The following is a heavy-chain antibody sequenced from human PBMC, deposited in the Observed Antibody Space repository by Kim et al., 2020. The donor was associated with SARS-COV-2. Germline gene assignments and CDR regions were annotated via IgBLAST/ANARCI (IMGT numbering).Heavy chain of an antibody. CDR2: INAGNGNT. D-gene: IGHD2-15*01. Sequence: SVKVSCKASGYTFTSYAMHWVRQAPGQRLEWMGWINAGNGNTKYSQKFQGRVTITRDTSASTAYMELSSLRSEDTAVYYCARGDRRGIYCSGGSCYPDYWGQGTLVTVPS. CDR1: GYTFTSYA. CDR3: ARGDRRGIYCSGGSCYPDY. V-gene: IGHV1-3*01. J-gene: IGHJ4*02.